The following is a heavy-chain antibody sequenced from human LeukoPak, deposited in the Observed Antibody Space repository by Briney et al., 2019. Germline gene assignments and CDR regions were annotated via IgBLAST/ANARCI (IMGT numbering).Heavy chain of an antibody. Sequence: QPGGSLRLSCAASGFTFSSYGMHWVRQAPGKGLEWVAFIRYDGSNKYYADSVKGRFTISRDNSKNTLYLQMNSLRAEDTAVYYCAKRSDPGMYYYYMDVWGKGTTVTISS. CDR3: AKRSDPGMYYYYMDV. CDR1: GFTFSSYG. V-gene: IGHV3-30*02. CDR2: IRYDGSNK. J-gene: IGHJ6*03. D-gene: IGHD3-10*01.